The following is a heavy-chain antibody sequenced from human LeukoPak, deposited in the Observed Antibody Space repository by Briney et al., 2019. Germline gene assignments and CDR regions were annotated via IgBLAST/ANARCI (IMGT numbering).Heavy chain of an antibody. D-gene: IGHD3-10*01. Sequence: SETLSLTCTVSGVSISSFYWNWIRQPPGKGLEWIAYIYYSGSTNYNPSLKSRVTISVDTSNNQFSLRLSSVTAADTAVYYCARDAGSGSYDYWGQGTLVTVSS. CDR3: ARDAGSGSYDY. CDR2: IYYSGST. J-gene: IGHJ4*02. CDR1: GVSISSFY. V-gene: IGHV4-59*01.